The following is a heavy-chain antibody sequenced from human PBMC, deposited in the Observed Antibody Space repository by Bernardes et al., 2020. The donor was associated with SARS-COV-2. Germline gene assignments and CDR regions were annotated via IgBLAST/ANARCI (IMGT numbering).Heavy chain of an antibody. CDR1: GDTLTKLC. CDR3: ATLKTEVVPLPGGALDGAYCYFYGLDV. V-gene: IGHV1-24*01. D-gene: IGHD2-21*01. Sequence: ASVKVSCKLSGDTLTKLCIHWVRQAPGKGLEWMGGFDPEDGKTVTAQKFQGRVTMTEDTSTETAYMVLNSLNSEDTAVYYCATLKTEVVPLPGGALDGAYCYFYGLDVWGQGTTVTVSS. J-gene: IGHJ6*02. CDR2: FDPEDGKT.